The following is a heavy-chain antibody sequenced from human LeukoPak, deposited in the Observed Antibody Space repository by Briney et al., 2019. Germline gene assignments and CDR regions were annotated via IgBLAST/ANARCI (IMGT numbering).Heavy chain of an antibody. D-gene: IGHD1-14*01. CDR1: GFTFSTYA. CDR3: AKHYGNTPYYFDY. CDR2: LSGRGGAT. V-gene: IGHV3-23*01. J-gene: IGHJ4*02. Sequence: GGSLRLSCTASGFTFSTYAMAWVRQAPGKGLQWVSTLSGRGGATSHAGSVKGRFTISRDNSKNTLYLQMNSLRAEDTAVYYCAKHYGNTPYYFDYWGQGTLVTVSS.